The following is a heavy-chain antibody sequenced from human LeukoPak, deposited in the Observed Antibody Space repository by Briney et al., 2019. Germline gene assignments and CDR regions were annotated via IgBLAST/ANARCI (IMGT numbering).Heavy chain of an antibody. Sequence: GESLKISCKGFGYTFTSYWIGWVRQMPGKGLEWMGIVHPGDSDTRYSPSFQGQVTISVDKSITTAYLQWSSLKASGTAMYYCARSPWNSYDYWGQGTLVTVSS. CDR3: ARSPWNSYDY. CDR2: VHPGDSDT. CDR1: GYTFTSYW. D-gene: IGHD5-12*01. J-gene: IGHJ4*02. V-gene: IGHV5-51*01.